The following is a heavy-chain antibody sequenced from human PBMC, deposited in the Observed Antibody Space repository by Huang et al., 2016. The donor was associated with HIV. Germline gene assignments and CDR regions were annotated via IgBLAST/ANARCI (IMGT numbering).Heavy chain of an antibody. V-gene: IGHV3-7*01. D-gene: IGHD1-26*01. J-gene: IGHJ4*02. Sequence: EVQLVESGGGLVQPGGSLRLSCAASGFTFNSYWMSWVRQAPGKGRGWVAGIKTDGSEKSYVDSVKGRFTISRDNAKNSLYLQMNSLRAEDTAVYYCVRLLDHTGDYWDQGTLVTVSS. CDR3: VRLLDHTGDY. CDR1: GFTFNSYW. CDR2: IKTDGSEK.